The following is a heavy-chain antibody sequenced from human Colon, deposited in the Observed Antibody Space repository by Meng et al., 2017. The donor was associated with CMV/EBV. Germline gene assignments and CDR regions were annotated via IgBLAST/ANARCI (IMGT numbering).Heavy chain of an antibody. J-gene: IGHJ4*02. D-gene: IGHD4/OR15-4a*01. CDR3: ATLYGAEDY. CDR1: AFPFRNFG. V-gene: IGHV3-23*01. CDR2: ISDSGGST. Sequence: LSLSCAASAFPFRNFGMSWVRQALGKGLEWVSHISDSGGSTYYADSVKGLFTISRDNSKNTLYLQMNSLRAEDTAVYYCATLYGAEDYWGQGTLVTVSS.